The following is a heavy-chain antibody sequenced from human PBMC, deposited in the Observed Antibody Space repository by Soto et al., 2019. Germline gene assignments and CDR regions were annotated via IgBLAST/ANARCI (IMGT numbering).Heavy chain of an antibody. D-gene: IGHD3-22*01. J-gene: IGHJ4*02. CDR3: ARDRRSYYSDGSGLDF. V-gene: IGHV4-31*03. Sequence: PSETLSLTCTVSGGSVNVGDHYWSWIRQFPGRGLEWVGYISHSGNAYYSPSLKGRVTISVDMSKNQFSLKLTSATAADTAVYYCARDRRSYYSDGSGLDFWGQGTLVTVSS. CDR1: GGSVNVGDHY. CDR2: ISHSGNA.